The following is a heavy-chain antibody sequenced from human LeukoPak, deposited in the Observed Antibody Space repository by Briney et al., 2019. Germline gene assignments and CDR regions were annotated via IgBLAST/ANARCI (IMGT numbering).Heavy chain of an antibody. J-gene: IGHJ3*02. Sequence: GGSLRLSCAASGFTFDNYGLSWVRQAPGKGLEWVSGINWNGGSTGYADSVKGRFTISRDNARNSLYLQMNSLGVEDTAVYYCAREGYGGTSDAFDIWGQGTMVTVSS. CDR3: AREGYGGTSDAFDI. D-gene: IGHD4-23*01. CDR1: GFTFDNYG. CDR2: INWNGGST. V-gene: IGHV3-20*04.